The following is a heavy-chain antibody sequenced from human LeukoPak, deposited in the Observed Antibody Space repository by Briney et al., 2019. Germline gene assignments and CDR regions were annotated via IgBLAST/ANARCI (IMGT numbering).Heavy chain of an antibody. CDR2: INHSGST. CDR1: GGSFSGYY. V-gene: IGHV4-34*01. J-gene: IGHJ4*02. CDR3: ATSPATSRNY. D-gene: IGHD2-15*01. Sequence: SETLSLTCAVYGGSFSGYYWNWARRPPGKGLEWIGEINHSGSTTYNPSLKSRVTISVDTSKNQFSLKLSSVTAADTAVYYCATSPATSRNYWGQGTLVTVSS.